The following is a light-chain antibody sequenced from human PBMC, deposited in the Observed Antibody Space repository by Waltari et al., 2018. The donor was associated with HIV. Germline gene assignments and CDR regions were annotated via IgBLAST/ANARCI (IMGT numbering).Light chain of an antibody. CDR2: EVS. CDR1: SSDVGGYNY. CDR3: SSYAGSNNLV. J-gene: IGLJ3*02. Sequence: QSALTQPPSASGSPGPSVTISCTGTSSDVGGYNYVSWYQQHPGKAPKLMIDEVSKRPSGVPDRFPGSKSGNAASLTGSGLQAEDEADYYCSSYAGSNNLVFGGGTKLTVL. V-gene: IGLV2-8*01.